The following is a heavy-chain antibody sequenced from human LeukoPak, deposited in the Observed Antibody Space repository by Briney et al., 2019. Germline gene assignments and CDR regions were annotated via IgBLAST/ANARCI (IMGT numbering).Heavy chain of an antibody. V-gene: IGHV3-23*01. CDR2: ISGSGGST. D-gene: IGHD3-22*01. CDR1: GFTLSSYA. J-gene: IGHJ3*02. CDR3: ARDGGHYYDSSGYRPHAFDI. Sequence: GGSLRLSCAASGFTLSSYAMSWVRQAPGKGLEWVSAISGSGGSTYYADSVKGRFTISRDNSKNTLYLQMNSLRAEDTAVYYCARDGGHYYDSSGYRPHAFDIWGQGTMVTVSS.